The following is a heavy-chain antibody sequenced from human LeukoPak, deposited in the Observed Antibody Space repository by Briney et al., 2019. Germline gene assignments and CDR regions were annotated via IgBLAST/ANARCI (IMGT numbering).Heavy chain of an antibody. J-gene: IGHJ4*02. D-gene: IGHD6-25*01. CDR1: GYTFTTYY. CDR2: INPRGGST. Sequence: ASVKVSCKASGYTFTTYYMHWMRQAPGQGPEWMGIINPRGGSTDYSQKFQGRITMTSDTSTSTVYMQLSSLRSDDTAVYFCARVGSAAATADYWGQGTLVTVSS. CDR3: ARVGSAAATADY. V-gene: IGHV1-46*01.